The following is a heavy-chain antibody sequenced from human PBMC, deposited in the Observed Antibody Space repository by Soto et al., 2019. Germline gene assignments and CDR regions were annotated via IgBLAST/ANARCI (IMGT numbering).Heavy chain of an antibody. CDR1: GGSISSYY. CDR2: IYYSGST. Sequence: SETLSLTCTVSGGSISSYYWSWIRQPPGKGLEWIGYIYYSGSTNYNPSLKSRVTISVDTSKNQFSLKLSSVTAADTAVYYCARDYYDSSGYYRGFDYWGQGTLVTVS. J-gene: IGHJ4*02. D-gene: IGHD3-22*01. V-gene: IGHV4-59*01. CDR3: ARDYYDSSGYYRGFDY.